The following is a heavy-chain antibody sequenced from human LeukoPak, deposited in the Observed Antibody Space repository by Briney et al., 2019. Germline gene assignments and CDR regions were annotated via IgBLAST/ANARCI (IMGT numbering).Heavy chain of an antibody. CDR3: ARVSPGGNYGRVFDY. Sequence: ASVKVSCKASGYTFTSYGISWVRQAPGQGLEWMGWISAYNGNTNYAQRLQGRVTMTTDTSTSTAYMELRSLRSDDTAVYYCARVSPGGNYGRVFDYWGQGTLVTVSS. D-gene: IGHD1-26*01. J-gene: IGHJ4*02. V-gene: IGHV1-18*01. CDR1: GYTFTSYG. CDR2: ISAYNGNT.